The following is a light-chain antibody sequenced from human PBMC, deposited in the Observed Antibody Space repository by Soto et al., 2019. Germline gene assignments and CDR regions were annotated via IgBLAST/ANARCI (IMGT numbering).Light chain of an antibody. CDR3: QHCKSYPIT. Sequence: DIQLTQSPSFLSASVGDRVTITCRASQGISNYLAWYQQNPGTVPKLLIYAASTLQSGVPSRFSGSGSGTEFALTISSLQPEDFSTYDSQHCKSYPITFGGGTRVEI. CDR2: AAS. V-gene: IGKV1-9*01. J-gene: IGKJ4*01. CDR1: QGISNY.